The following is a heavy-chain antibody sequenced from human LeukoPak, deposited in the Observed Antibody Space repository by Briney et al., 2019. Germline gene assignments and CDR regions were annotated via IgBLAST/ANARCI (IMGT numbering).Heavy chain of an antibody. D-gene: IGHD3-10*01. Sequence: GGSLRLSCAASGFTFSSHSMNWVRQAPGKGLEWLSYITSSSNLIYYADSVKGRFTISRDNAKNSLYLQMNSLRAEDTAVYYCARGRYYSRIWGQGTMVTVSS. CDR3: ARGRYYSRI. CDR2: ITSSSNLI. V-gene: IGHV3-48*04. J-gene: IGHJ3*02. CDR1: GFTFSSHS.